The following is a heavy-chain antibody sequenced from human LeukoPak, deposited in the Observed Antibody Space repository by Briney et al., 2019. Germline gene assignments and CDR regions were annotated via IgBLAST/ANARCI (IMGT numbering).Heavy chain of an antibody. J-gene: IGHJ6*03. V-gene: IGHV3-48*01. Sequence: GSLRLSCAASGFTFSSYSMNWVRQAPGKGLEWVSYISSSSSTIYYADSVKGRFTISRDNAKNSLYLQMNSLRAEDTAVYYCAKMVRGVRAEYYYYYMDVWGKGTTVTVSS. CDR3: AKMVRGVRAEYYYYYMDV. CDR2: ISSSSSTI. CDR1: GFTFSSYS. D-gene: IGHD3-10*01.